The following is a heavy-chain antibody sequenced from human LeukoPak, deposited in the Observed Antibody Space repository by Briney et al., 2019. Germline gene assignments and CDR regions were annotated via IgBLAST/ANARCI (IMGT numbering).Heavy chain of an antibody. CDR1: GGSISNYY. CDR2: IYYSGST. Sequence: SETLSLTCTVSGGSISNYYWSWIRQPPGKGLEWIGYIYYSGSTNYNPSLESRVTISVDTSKNQFSLKLGSVTAADTAVYYCARGRSGSYHSPFDYWGQGTLVTVSS. CDR3: ARGRSGSYHSPFDY. V-gene: IGHV4-59*13. D-gene: IGHD1-26*01. J-gene: IGHJ4*02.